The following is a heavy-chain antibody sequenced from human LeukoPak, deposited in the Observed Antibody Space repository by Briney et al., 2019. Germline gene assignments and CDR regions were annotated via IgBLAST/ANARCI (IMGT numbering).Heavy chain of an antibody. CDR2: IISDGSSA. V-gene: IGHV3-74*01. CDR3: AKGGTTVVDY. J-gene: IGHJ4*02. CDR1: GFTFSSYW. Sequence: GGSLRLSCAASGFTFSSYWMHWVRQAPGKGLVWVSRIISDGSSATHADSVKGRFTVSRDNAKNTLYLQMNSLRAEDTAVYYCAKGGTTVVDYWGQGTLVTVSS. D-gene: IGHD4-23*01.